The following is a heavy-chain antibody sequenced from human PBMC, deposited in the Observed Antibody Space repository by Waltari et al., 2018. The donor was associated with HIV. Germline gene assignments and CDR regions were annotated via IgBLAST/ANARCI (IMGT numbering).Heavy chain of an antibody. CDR3: ARGPFYFDVGGAALVRGDYSYYYGLDV. V-gene: IGHV4-34*01. Sequence: QERLDQWGAGLLKPSETLSLTCAVYGGSFTAYYWTWVRPVPGKGLEWIGEINDKGTSHYNPSLKSRVTLSIDKAKNQITLKPTPVIAADTAVYYCARGPFYFDVGGAALVRGDYSYYYGLDVWGQGTTVIVSS. CDR1: GGSFTAYY. D-gene: IGHD2-21*01. CDR2: INDKGTS. J-gene: IGHJ6*02.